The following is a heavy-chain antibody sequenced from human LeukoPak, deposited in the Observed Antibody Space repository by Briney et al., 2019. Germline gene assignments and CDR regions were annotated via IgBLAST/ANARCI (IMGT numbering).Heavy chain of an antibody. J-gene: IGHJ6*04. V-gene: IGHV3-48*03. Sequence: GGSLRLSCAASGFTFSNYEMNWVRQAPGKGLEWISYITSSGGIMYYADSVKGRFTISRDNAKNSLYLQMNSLRAEDTAVYYCAELGITMIGGVWGKGTTVTISS. CDR1: GFTFSNYE. D-gene: IGHD3-10*02. CDR3: AELGITMIGGV. CDR2: ITSSGGIM.